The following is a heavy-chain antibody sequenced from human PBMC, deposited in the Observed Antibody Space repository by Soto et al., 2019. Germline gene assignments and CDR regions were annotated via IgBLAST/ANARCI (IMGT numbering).Heavy chain of an antibody. CDR1: GGSISSGGYS. D-gene: IGHD3-10*01. V-gene: IGHV4-30-2*01. Sequence: SETLSLTCAVSGGSISSGGYSWSWIRQPPGKGLEWIGYIYHSGSTYYNPSLKGRFTISRDNAKNSLYLQMNSLSAEDTAVYYCAREPGVIRGVWSKIFDYWGQGTLVTVSS. J-gene: IGHJ4*02. CDR3: AREPGVIRGVWSKIFDY. CDR2: IYHSGST.